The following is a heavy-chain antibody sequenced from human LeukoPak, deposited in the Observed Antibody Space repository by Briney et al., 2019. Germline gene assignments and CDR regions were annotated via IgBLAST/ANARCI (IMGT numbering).Heavy chain of an antibody. V-gene: IGHV3-30*03. CDR3: ARGGRYSFDY. CDR2: ISYDGRNK. Sequence: PGRSLRLSCAASGFTFSSYGMHWVRQAPGKGLEWVSVISYDGRNKYHADSVKGRFTISRDDSKNTVYLQMNSLRAEDTAVYYCARGGRYSFDYWGQGTLVTVSS. CDR1: GFTFSSYG. J-gene: IGHJ4*02. D-gene: IGHD1-26*01.